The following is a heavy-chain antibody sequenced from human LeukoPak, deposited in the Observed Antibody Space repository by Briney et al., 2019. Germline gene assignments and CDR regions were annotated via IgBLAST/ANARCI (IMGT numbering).Heavy chain of an antibody. V-gene: IGHV4-4*07. CDR1: GGSISSYY. CDR2: IYTRGST. Sequence: SETLSLTCTVSGGSISSYYWSWIRQPAGKGLEWIGRIYTRGSTNYTPYLRSRVTMSVATSKNQFSLKLRSVTAADTAVYYCESAAAGTDNWFDHWGQGTLVTVSS. CDR3: ESAAAGTDNWFDH. D-gene: IGHD6-13*01. J-gene: IGHJ5*02.